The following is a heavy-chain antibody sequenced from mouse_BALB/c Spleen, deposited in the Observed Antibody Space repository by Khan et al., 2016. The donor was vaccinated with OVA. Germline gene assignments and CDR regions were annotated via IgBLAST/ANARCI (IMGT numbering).Heavy chain of an antibody. V-gene: IGHV5-6*01. J-gene: IGHJ2*01. CDR2: ISSGGSYT. D-gene: IGHD2-5*01. CDR3: ARQYSNSFFEY. CDR1: GFTFSSFG. Sequence: EVELVESGGDLVKPGGSLKLSCAASGFTFSSFGMSWIRQTPDKRLEWVATISSGGSYTYYPDSVQGRFTISRDNAKNTLYLQMISLKSEDTAMYYCARQYSNSFFEYWGQGTTLTVSS.